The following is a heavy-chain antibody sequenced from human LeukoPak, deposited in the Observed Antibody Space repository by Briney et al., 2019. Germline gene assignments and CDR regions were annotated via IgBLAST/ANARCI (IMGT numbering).Heavy chain of an antibody. CDR3: ARRYGSGSYSTAY. Sequence: SETLSLTCTVSGGSISSYYWSWIRQPPGKGLEWIGYIYYSGSTNYNPSLKSRVTISVDTSKNQFSLKLSSVTAADTAVYYCARRYGSGSYSTAYWGQGTLVTVSS. CDR2: IYYSGST. J-gene: IGHJ4*02. CDR1: GGSISSYY. V-gene: IGHV4-59*08. D-gene: IGHD3-10*01.